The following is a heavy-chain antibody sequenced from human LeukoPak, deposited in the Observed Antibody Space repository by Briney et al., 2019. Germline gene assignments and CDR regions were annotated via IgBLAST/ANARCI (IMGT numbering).Heavy chain of an antibody. CDR2: IIPIFGTA. Sequence: GASVKVSCKASGYTFTGYYMHWVRQAPGQGLEWMGGIIPIFGTANYAQKFQGRVTITADESTSTAYMELSSLRSEDTAVYYCAQWGDIAAAGTDYYYGMDVWGQGTTVTVSS. CDR1: GYTFTGYY. V-gene: IGHV1-69*13. D-gene: IGHD6-13*01. J-gene: IGHJ6*02. CDR3: AQWGDIAAAGTDYYYGMDV.